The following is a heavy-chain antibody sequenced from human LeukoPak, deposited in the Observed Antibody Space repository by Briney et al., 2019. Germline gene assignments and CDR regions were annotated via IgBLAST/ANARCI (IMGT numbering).Heavy chain of an antibody. J-gene: IGHJ4*02. CDR1: GGTFSSYA. Sequence: SVKVSCKASGGTFSSYAISWVRQAPGQGLEWMGGIIPIFGTANYAQKFQGRVTITADESTSTAYMELSGLRSEDTAVYYCARGITMVRGVSFDYWGQGTLVTVSS. V-gene: IGHV1-69*13. CDR3: ARGITMVRGVSFDY. D-gene: IGHD3-10*01. CDR2: IIPIFGTA.